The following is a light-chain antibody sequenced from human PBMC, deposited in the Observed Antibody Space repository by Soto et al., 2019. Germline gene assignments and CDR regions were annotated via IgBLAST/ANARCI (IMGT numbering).Light chain of an antibody. CDR2: EVS. J-gene: IGLJ2*01. Sequence: QSVLTQPASVSGSPGQSITISCTGTSSDVGSYNLVSWYQQHPGKAPKLMIYEVSKRPSGVSNRFSGSKSGNTASLTISGLQAEDEADYYCSSYTSSSTLVFGGGTKVTVL. CDR3: SSYTSSSTLV. CDR1: SSDVGSYNL. V-gene: IGLV2-14*02.